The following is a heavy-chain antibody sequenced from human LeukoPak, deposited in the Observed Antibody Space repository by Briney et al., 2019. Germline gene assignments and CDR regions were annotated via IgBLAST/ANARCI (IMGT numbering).Heavy chain of an antibody. CDR1: GGSISNYY. CDR2: IYTSGSP. Sequence: SETLSLTCTVSGGSISNYYWSWIRQPAGKGLECIGHIYTSGSPNYNPSLKSRVTMSVDTSRNQFFLRLSSVTAADTAVYYCARFSEYYHSSVHYLDYWGQGTLVSVSS. V-gene: IGHV4-4*07. D-gene: IGHD3-22*01. J-gene: IGHJ4*02. CDR3: ARFSEYYHSSVHYLDY.